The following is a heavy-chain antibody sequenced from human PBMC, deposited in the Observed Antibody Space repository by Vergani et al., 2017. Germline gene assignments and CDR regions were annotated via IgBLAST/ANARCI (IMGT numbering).Heavy chain of an antibody. CDR3: ARVKRDSNYETIFDC. CDR2: ISSSGSTI. D-gene: IGHD4-11*01. Sequence: EVQLLESGGGLVQPGGSLRLTCAASEFTFSNYAMNWVRQAPGKGLEWVSYISSSGSTIYYADSVKGRFTISRDNAKNSLYLQMNSLRAEDTAVYYCARVKRDSNYETIFDCWGQGTLVTVSS. V-gene: IGHV3-48*03. J-gene: IGHJ4*02. CDR1: EFTFSNYA.